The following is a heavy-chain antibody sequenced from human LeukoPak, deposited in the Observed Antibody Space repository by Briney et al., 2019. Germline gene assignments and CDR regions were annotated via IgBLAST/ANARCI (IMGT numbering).Heavy chain of an antibody. V-gene: IGHV1-8*02. CDR1: GGTFSSYA. CDR2: MNPNSGNT. Sequence: ASVKVSCKASGGTFSSYAINWVRQATGQGLEWMGWMNPNSGNTGYAQKFQGRVTMTRNTSISTAYMELSSLRSEDTAVYYCARGSSSCYFAGRSLSDYGAQGPLVTVS. J-gene: IGHJ4*02. D-gene: IGHD6-13*01. CDR3: ARGSSSCYFAGRSLSDY.